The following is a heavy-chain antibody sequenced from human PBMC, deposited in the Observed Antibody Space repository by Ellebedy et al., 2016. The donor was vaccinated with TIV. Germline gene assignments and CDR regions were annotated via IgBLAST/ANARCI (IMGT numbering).Heavy chain of an antibody. Sequence: SETLSLXXTVSGGSVSSGSYYWSWIRQPPGKGLEWIGYIYYSGSTNYNPSLKSPVTISVDTSKNQFSLKLSSVTAADTAVYYCATYYYDSSGYNDYWGQGTLVTVSS. J-gene: IGHJ4*02. CDR1: GGSVSSGSYY. D-gene: IGHD3-22*01. CDR3: ATYYYDSSGYNDY. CDR2: IYYSGST. V-gene: IGHV4-61*01.